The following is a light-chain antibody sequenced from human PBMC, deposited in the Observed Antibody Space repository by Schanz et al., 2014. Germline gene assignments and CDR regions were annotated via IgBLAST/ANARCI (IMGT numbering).Light chain of an antibody. V-gene: IGLV1-40*01. CDR2: GNR. J-gene: IGLJ3*02. CDR1: SSNIGADYD. Sequence: QSVLTQPPSVSGAPGQRVTISCTGSSSNIGADYDVHWYQHLPGTAPKLVIYGNRFRPSEVPDRFSGSKSVTSASLAITGLQAEDEADYFCQSYDSGRHWVFGGGTKLPV. CDR3: QSYDSGRHWV.